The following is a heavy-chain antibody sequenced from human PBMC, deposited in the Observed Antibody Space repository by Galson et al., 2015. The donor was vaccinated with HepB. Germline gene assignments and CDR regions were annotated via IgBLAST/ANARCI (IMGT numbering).Heavy chain of an antibody. CDR3: ARDPYYYDSNGPVPLQD. CDR2: MSYDGSNK. CDR1: GFTSSSYA. V-gene: IGHV3-30-3*01. Sequence: SLRLSCAASGFTSSSYAMNWVRQAPGKGLEWVALMSYDGSNKYYADSVKGRFTISKDNSKNTLYLQMNSLRAEDTALYYCARDPYYYDSNGPVPLQDWGQGTLVTVSS. D-gene: IGHD3-22*01. J-gene: IGHJ1*01.